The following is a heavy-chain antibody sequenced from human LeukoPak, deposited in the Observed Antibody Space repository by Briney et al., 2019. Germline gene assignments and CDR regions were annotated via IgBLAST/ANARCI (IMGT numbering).Heavy chain of an antibody. Sequence: GGSLRLSCAASGFTFSTYTMNWVRQAPGKGLEWVSSISSSSTYIYYADSVKGRFTISRDNAKNSLYLQMNSLRAEDTAVYYCASARYSENWGQGTLVTVPS. CDR2: ISSSSTYI. CDR3: ASARYSEN. V-gene: IGHV3-21*01. J-gene: IGHJ4*02. D-gene: IGHD1-26*01. CDR1: GFTFSTYT.